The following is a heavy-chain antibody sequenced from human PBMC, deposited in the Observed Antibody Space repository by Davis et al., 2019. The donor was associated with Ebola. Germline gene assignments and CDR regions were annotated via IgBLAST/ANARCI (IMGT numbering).Heavy chain of an antibody. CDR3: AKGGSSSPLFDY. J-gene: IGHJ4*02. V-gene: IGHV3-23*01. CDR2: ISGSGGST. Sequence: GESLKISCAASGFTFSSYAMSWVRQAPGKGLEWVSAISGSGGSTYYADSVKGRFTISRDNSKNTLYLQMNSLRAEDTAVYYCAKGGSSSPLFDYWGQGTLVTVSS. CDR1: GFTFSSYA. D-gene: IGHD6-6*01.